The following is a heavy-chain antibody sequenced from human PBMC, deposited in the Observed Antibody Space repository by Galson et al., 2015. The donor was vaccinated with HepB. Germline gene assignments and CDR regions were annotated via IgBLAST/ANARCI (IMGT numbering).Heavy chain of an antibody. Sequence: TLSLTCTVSGGSISSGGYYLSWIRQHPGKGLEWIGYIYYSGSTYYNPSLKSRVTISVDTSKNQFSLKLSSVTAAATAVYYCARVRGPLDNVVVPAAIGGYYFDYWGQGTLVTVSS. CDR3: ARVRGPLDNVVVPAAIGGYYFDY. CDR2: IYYSGST. D-gene: IGHD2-2*02. J-gene: IGHJ4*02. CDR1: GGSISSGGYY. V-gene: IGHV4-31*03.